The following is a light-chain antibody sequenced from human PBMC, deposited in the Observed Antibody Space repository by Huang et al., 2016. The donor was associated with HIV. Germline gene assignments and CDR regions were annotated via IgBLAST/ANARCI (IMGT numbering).Light chain of an antibody. Sequence: DIVMTQSPDSLAVSPGERATINCKSSQTVLYSLNKKNYLALFQQKPERPPKLLIYWATTRESGVPDRFSGSGSGTDFPLTINNLQAEDVAVYFCLQYYSVPQTFGHGTKVEIK. J-gene: IGKJ1*01. CDR3: LQYYSVPQT. CDR1: QTVLYSLNKKNY. V-gene: IGKV4-1*01. CDR2: WAT.